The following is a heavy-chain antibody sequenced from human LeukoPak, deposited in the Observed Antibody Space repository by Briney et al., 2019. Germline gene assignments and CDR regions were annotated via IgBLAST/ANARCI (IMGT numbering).Heavy chain of an antibody. CDR1: EYRFTSYW. CDR2: IHPSDSAT. D-gene: IGHD1-26*01. V-gene: IGHV5-51*01. J-gene: IGHJ4*02. Sequence: GESLKVSCKASEYRFTSYWVAWVRQMPGKGLEWMGIIHPSDSATAYSLALQGRVTFSVDKSINTAYLQWTNLKTSDAAIYYCAIPVGETLHYWGQGTLVAVSS. CDR3: AIPVGETLHY.